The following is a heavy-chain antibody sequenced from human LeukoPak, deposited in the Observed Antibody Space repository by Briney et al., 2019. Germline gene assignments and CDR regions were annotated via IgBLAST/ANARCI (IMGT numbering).Heavy chain of an antibody. Sequence: SEPLSLTCSVSGGSISNFYWSWIRQPPGKGLEWIGYIYSNGGTNYNPSLKSRVTMSVDTSKNQFSLKLSSVTAADTAVYYCARAGAARRLYYYYYYMDVWGKGTTVTVSS. D-gene: IGHD6-6*01. CDR1: GGSISNFY. J-gene: IGHJ6*03. V-gene: IGHV4-59*01. CDR3: ARAGAARRLYYYYYYMDV. CDR2: IYSNGGT.